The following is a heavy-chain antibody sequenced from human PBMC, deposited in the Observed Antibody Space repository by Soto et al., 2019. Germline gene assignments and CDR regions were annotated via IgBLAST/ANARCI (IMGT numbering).Heavy chain of an antibody. CDR2: INPNSGGT. J-gene: IGHJ6*03. CDR3: ARDRGQLDYMDV. CDR1: GYTFTGYY. Sequence: ASVKVSCKASGYTFTGYYMHWVRQAPGQGLEWMGWINPNSGGTNYAQKFQGWVTMNRDTSISTAYMELSRLRSYDTAVYYCARDRGQLDYMDVWGKGTTVTVSS. D-gene: IGHD6-6*01. V-gene: IGHV1-2*04.